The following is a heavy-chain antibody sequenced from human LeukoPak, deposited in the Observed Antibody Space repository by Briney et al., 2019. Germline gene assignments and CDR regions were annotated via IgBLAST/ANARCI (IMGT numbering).Heavy chain of an antibody. CDR2: ISSSSTK. Sequence: PGGSLRLSCAASGFTFSSYSMNWVRQAPGKGLEWVSYISSSSTKYYADSMKGRFTISRDNAKNSLYLQMNSLRAEDTAVYYCARDPYSGSYGAHYYYYMDVWGKGTTVTISS. CDR3: ARDPYSGSYGAHYYYYMDV. J-gene: IGHJ6*03. CDR1: GFTFSSYS. D-gene: IGHD1-26*01. V-gene: IGHV3-48*01.